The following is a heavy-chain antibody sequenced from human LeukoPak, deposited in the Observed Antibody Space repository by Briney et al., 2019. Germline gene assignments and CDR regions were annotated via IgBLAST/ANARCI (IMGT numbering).Heavy chain of an antibody. CDR3: ARHRPLKPRRFGELGGWFDP. J-gene: IGHJ5*02. Sequence: SSETLSLTCTVSGGSISNSYWSWIRQPAGKGLEWIGRIHTSGSTNYTPSLKSRVTISVDTSKNQFSLKLSSVTAADTAVYYCARHRPLKPRRFGELGGWFDPWGQGTLVTVSS. V-gene: IGHV4-4*07. D-gene: IGHD3-10*01. CDR2: IHTSGST. CDR1: GGSISNSY.